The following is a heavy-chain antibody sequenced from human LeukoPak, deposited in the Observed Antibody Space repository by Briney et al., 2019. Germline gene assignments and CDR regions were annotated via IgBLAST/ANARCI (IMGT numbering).Heavy chain of an antibody. CDR2: IIPIFGTA. J-gene: IGHJ4*02. CDR1: GGTFSSYA. V-gene: IGHV1-69*13. CDR3: AREELAGTGY. D-gene: IGHD6-19*01. Sequence: GASVKVSCKASGGTFSSYAISWVRQAPGQGLEWMGGIIPIFGTANYAQKFRGRVTITADESTSTAYMELSSLRSEDTAVYYCAREELAGTGYWGQGTLVTVSS.